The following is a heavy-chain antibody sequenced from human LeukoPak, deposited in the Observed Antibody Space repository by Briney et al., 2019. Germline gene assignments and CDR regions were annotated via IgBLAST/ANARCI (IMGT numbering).Heavy chain of an antibody. Sequence: PSETLSLTCTVSGGSISSYYWSWIRQPPGKGLGWIGYIYYSGSTNYNPSLKSRVTISVDTSKNQFSLKLSSVTAADTAVYYCARSRSRTYSSGWELDCWGQGTLVTVSS. CDR1: GGSISSYY. J-gene: IGHJ4*02. CDR3: ARSRSRTYSSGWELDC. CDR2: IYYSGST. V-gene: IGHV4-59*01. D-gene: IGHD6-19*01.